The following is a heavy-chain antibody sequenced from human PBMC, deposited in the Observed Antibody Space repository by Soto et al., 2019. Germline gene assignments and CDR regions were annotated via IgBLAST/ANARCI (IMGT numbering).Heavy chain of an antibody. J-gene: IGHJ4*02. D-gene: IGHD3-22*01. CDR3: ARSSGYYYVDY. V-gene: IGHV1-3*01. Sequence: ASVKVSCKASGYTFTSYAMHWVRQAPGQRLEWMGWINAGNGNTKYSQKFQGRVTITRDTSASTAYMELNSLRSEDTAVFYCARSSGYYYVDYWGQGTLVTSPQ. CDR1: GYTFTSYA. CDR2: INAGNGNT.